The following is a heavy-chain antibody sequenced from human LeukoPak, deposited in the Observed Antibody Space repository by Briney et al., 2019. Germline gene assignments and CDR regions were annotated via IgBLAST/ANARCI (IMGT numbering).Heavy chain of an antibody. CDR2: FDPEDGET. Sequence: ASVKVSCKVSGYTLTELSMHWVRQAPGKGLEWMGGFDPEDGETIYAQKFQGRVTMTEDTSTDTAYMELRSLRSDDTAVYYCARGRVAAAGIDYWGQGTLVTVSS. D-gene: IGHD6-13*01. V-gene: IGHV1-24*01. CDR1: GYTLTELS. J-gene: IGHJ4*02. CDR3: ARGRVAAAGIDY.